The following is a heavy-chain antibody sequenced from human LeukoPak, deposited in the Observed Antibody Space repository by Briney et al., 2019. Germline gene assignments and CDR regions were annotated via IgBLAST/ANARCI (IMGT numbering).Heavy chain of an antibody. CDR1: GFTFSSYG. Sequence: GSLRLSCAASGFTFSSYGMHWVRQPPGKGLEWIGEINHSGSTNYNPSLKSRVTISVDTSKNQFSLKLSSVTAADTAAYYCARGVSSSWYKYFQHWGQGTLVTVSS. CDR2: INHSGST. J-gene: IGHJ1*01. D-gene: IGHD6-13*01. V-gene: IGHV4-34*01. CDR3: ARGVSSSWYKYFQH.